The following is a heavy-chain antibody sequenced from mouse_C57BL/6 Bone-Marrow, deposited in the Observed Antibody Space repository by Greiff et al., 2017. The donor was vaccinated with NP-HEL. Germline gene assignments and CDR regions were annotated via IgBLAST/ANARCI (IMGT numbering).Heavy chain of an antibody. J-gene: IGHJ1*03. CDR3: ARWLPWYFDV. Sequence: EVQGVESGGRLVKPGGSLKLSCAASGFTFSSYAMSWVRQTPEKRLEWVATISDGGSYTYYPDNVKGRFTISRDNAKNNLYLQMSHLKSEDTAMYYCARWLPWYFDVWGTGTTVTVSS. CDR1: GFTFSSYA. D-gene: IGHD2-3*01. V-gene: IGHV5-4*01. CDR2: ISDGGSYT.